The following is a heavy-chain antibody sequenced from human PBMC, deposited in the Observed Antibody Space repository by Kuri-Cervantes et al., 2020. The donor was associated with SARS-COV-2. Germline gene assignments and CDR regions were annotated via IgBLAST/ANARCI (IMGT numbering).Heavy chain of an antibody. CDR2: IRGKANNYAT. CDR3: ARGLQVDY. CDR1: GFLFSASA. V-gene: IGHV3-73*01. J-gene: IGHJ4*02. Sequence: GGSLRLSCAVSGFLFSASAIHWVRQGSGKGLEWVGRIRGKANNYATAYAASVKGRFTISRDDSKNMAYLQMNSLKTEDTAVYYCARGLQVDYWGQGTLVTDSS. D-gene: IGHD4-11*01.